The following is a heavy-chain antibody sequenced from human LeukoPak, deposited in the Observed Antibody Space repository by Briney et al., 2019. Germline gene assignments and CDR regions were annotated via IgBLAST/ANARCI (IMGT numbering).Heavy chain of an antibody. CDR3: ARDLVGATNLYYYMDV. J-gene: IGHJ6*03. CDR2: IKQDGSEK. CDR1: GFTFSSYW. Sequence: GGSLRLSCAASGFTFSSYWMSWVRHAPGKGLEWVANIKQDGSEKYYVDSVKGRFTISRDNAKNSLYLQMNSLRAEDTAVYYCARDLVGATNLYYYMDVWGKGTTVTVSS. D-gene: IGHD1-26*01. V-gene: IGHV3-7*01.